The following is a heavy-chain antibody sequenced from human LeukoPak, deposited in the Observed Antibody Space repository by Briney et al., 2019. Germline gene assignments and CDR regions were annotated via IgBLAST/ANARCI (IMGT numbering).Heavy chain of an antibody. CDR1: GFTFSSYS. J-gene: IGHJ6*03. CDR2: ISSSSSYI. Sequence: PGGSLRLSCAASGFTFSSYSMNWVRQAPGKGLEWVSSISSSSSYIYYADSVKGRFTISRDNAKNSLYLQMNSLRAEDTAVYYCARDLIAAANYYYMDVWGKGTTVTVSS. D-gene: IGHD6-13*01. CDR3: ARDLIAAANYYYMDV. V-gene: IGHV3-21*01.